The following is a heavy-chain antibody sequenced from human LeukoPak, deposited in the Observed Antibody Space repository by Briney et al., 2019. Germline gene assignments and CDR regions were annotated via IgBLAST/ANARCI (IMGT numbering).Heavy chain of an antibody. CDR2: IYYSGST. CDR3: ARDGLGSGSYDDAFDI. CDR1: GGSISSSSYY. V-gene: IGHV4-61*01. D-gene: IGHD3-10*01. Sequence: SETLSLTCTVSGGSISSSSYYWGWIRQPPGKGPEWIGYIYYSGSTNYNPSLKSRVTISVDTSKNQFSLKLSSVTAADTAVYYCARDGLGSGSYDDAFDIWGQGTMVTVSS. J-gene: IGHJ3*02.